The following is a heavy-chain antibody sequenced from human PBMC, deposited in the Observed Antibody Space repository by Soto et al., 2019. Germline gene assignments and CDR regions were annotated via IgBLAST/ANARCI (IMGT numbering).Heavy chain of an antibody. Sequence: PGGSLRLSCAASGFTFSSYAMSWVRQAPGKGLEWVSAISGSGGSTYYADSVKGRFTISRDNSKNTLYLQMNSLRAEDTAVYYCAKDAPAPGYSSRSNPFDYWGQGTLVTVSS. CDR1: GFTFSSYA. J-gene: IGHJ4*02. CDR2: ISGSGGST. D-gene: IGHD6-13*01. V-gene: IGHV3-23*01. CDR3: AKDAPAPGYSSRSNPFDY.